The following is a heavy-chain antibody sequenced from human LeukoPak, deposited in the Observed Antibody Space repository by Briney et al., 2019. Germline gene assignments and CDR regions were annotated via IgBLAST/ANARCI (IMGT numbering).Heavy chain of an antibody. J-gene: IGHJ6*02. CDR2: INTNTGNP. CDR1: GYTFTSYA. V-gene: IGHV7-4-1*02. CDR3: AREVTGGAVTTGYYYGMDV. Sequence: ASVKVSCKASGYTFTSYAMNWVRQAPGQGLEWMGWINTNTGNPTYARGFTGRFVFSLDTSVSTAYLQISSLKAEDTAVYYCAREVTGGAVTTGYYYGMDVWGQGTTVTVSS. D-gene: IGHD4-17*01.